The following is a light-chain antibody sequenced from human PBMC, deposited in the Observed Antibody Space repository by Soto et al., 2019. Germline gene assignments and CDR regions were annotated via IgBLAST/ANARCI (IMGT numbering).Light chain of an antibody. CDR2: LGF. J-gene: IGKJ1*01. Sequence: DIVMTQSPLSLPVTPGEPASISCRSSQSLLQSNGYNYVHWYLQKPGQSPQLLIYLGFNRASGVPDRLSGSGSGTDFTLRISRVEAEDVGVYYCMQALQATSLFGQGTKVDIX. CDR1: QSLLQSNGYNY. V-gene: IGKV2-28*01. CDR3: MQALQATSL.